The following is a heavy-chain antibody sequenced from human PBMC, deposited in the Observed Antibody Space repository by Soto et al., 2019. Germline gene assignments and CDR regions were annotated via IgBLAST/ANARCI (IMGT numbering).Heavy chain of an antibody. J-gene: IGHJ5*02. D-gene: IGHD3-10*01. Sequence: LSLTCTVSGGSISSYYWSWIRQPPGKGLEWIGYIYYSGSTNYNPSLKGRVAISVDTSKNQFSLKLSSVTAADTAVYYCARGVSRDWFDPWGQGTLVTVSS. CDR2: IYYSGST. CDR1: GGSISSYY. CDR3: ARGVSRDWFDP. V-gene: IGHV4-59*01.